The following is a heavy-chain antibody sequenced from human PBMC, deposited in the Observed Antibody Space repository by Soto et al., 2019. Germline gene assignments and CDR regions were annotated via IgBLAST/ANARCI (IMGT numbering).Heavy chain of an antibody. CDR2: ISGNSGSI. Sequence: EVQLVESGGGLVQPGRSLRLSCVASGFTFDSYAMHWVRQAPGKGLEWVSGISGNSGSIGDEDSVKGRFTISRDNAQNSLYLEMNSLRVEDTAFYYCVKDIHEQWLVSHFEYWGQGALVTVSS. CDR3: VKDIHEQWLVSHFEY. D-gene: IGHD6-19*01. J-gene: IGHJ4*02. V-gene: IGHV3-9*01. CDR1: GFTFDSYA.